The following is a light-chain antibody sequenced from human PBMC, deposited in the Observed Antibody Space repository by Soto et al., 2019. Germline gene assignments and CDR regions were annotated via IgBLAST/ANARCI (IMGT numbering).Light chain of an antibody. CDR3: QQYYSTPRT. CDR2: WAS. CDR1: QSVLDSDQTKID. J-gene: IGKJ1*01. V-gene: IGKV4-1*01. Sequence: EIVMTQSPGSLALSRGERANINXKSSQSVLDSDQTKIDLDWYQQKPEQPPKVLIYWASTRKNGGPDRFSGSESATDFTLPISSLQAEDVAVYYCQQYYSTPRTFGQGTKVDIK.